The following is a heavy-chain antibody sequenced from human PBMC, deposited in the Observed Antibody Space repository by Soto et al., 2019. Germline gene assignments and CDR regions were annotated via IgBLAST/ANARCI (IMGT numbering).Heavy chain of an antibody. V-gene: IGHV3-72*01. Sequence: EVQLVESGGGLVQPGGSLRLSCAASGFTFSDHYMDWVRQAPGKGLEWVARSRNRGNSHTTEYAASVKGRFTISRXXXXXXXXXXXXXXXXXXXXXXXXXXXXXXGAPSYTFHGMDVWGQGTTVTVSS. CDR1: GFTFSDHY. CDR2: SRNRGNSHTT. CDR3: XXXXXXGAPSYTFHGMDV. J-gene: IGHJ6*01.